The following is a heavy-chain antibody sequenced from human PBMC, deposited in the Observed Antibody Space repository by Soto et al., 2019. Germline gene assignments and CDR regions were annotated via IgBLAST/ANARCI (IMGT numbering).Heavy chain of an antibody. CDR3: VRDSPIGSTISGYDGIDY. CDR2: INTNSGGT. Sequence: ASVKVSCKASGYTFTGYYMHWVRQAPGKGIERMGWINTNSGGTNYAQKIQGWVTITADKSTGTAYKELNSLRSEDTAVYYCVRDSPIGSTISGYDGIDYWGQGTLVTVSS. V-gene: IGHV1-2*04. CDR1: GYTFTGYY. D-gene: IGHD5-12*01. J-gene: IGHJ4*02.